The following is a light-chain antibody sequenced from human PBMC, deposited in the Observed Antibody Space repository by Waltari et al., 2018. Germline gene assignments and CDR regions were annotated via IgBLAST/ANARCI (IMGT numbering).Light chain of an antibody. Sequence: QSALTQPASVSGSPGQSITISCTGTSSDVGGYNYVSWYQQPPGKAPKLMIYDVSNRPSGVSNRFSGSKSGNTVSLTISGLQAEDEADYYCSSYTSSSTPYVFGTGTKVTVL. V-gene: IGLV2-14*03. CDR1: SSDVGGYNY. CDR2: DVS. J-gene: IGLJ1*01. CDR3: SSYTSSSTPYV.